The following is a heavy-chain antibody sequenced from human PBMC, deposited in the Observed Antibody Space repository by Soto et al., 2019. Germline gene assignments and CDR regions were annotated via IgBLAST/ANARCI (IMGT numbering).Heavy chain of an antibody. J-gene: IGHJ4*02. CDR2: IYYSGST. V-gene: IGHV4-61*08. CDR3: ARAQGFGFGESSLDY. CDR1: GGSISSGGYY. Sequence: PSETLSLTCTVSGGSISSGGYYRSWIRQPPGKGLEWIGYIYYSGSTNYNPSLKSRVTISVDTSKNQFSLKLSSVTAADTAVYYCARAQGFGFGESSLDYWGQGTLVTVSS. D-gene: IGHD3-10*01.